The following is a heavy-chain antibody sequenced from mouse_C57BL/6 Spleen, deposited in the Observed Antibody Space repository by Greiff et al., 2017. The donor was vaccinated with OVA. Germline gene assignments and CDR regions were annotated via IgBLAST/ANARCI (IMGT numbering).Heavy chain of an antibody. Sequence: VQLQQPGTELVKPGASVKLSCKASGYTFTSYWMPWVKQRPGQGLEWIGNINPSNGGTNYNEKFKSKATLTVDKSSSTAYMQLSSLTSEDSAVYYCARYDGYYDYAMDYWGQGTSVTVSS. CDR1: GYTFTSYW. CDR3: ARYDGYYDYAMDY. V-gene: IGHV1-53*01. J-gene: IGHJ4*01. D-gene: IGHD2-3*01. CDR2: INPSNGGT.